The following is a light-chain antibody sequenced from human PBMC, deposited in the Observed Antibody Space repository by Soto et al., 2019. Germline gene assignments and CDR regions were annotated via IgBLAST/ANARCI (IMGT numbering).Light chain of an antibody. CDR3: GSWDSSLFVGV. CDR2: ENN. V-gene: IGLV1-51*01. J-gene: IGLJ2*01. CDR1: NSDIGSNY. Sequence: QAVVTQPPSVSAAPGQKVTISCSGRNSDIGSNYVSWYQQVPGTAPKLLIYENNRRPAGVPDRFSGSKSGTSATLGITGLQTGDEADYYCGSWDSSLFVGVFGGGTKVTVL.